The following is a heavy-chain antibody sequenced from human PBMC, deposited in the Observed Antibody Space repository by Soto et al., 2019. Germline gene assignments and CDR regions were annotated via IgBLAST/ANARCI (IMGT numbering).Heavy chain of an antibody. D-gene: IGHD5-12*01. CDR2: ISAYNGNT. CDR1: GYTFTSYG. Sequence: ASVKVSCKASGYTFTSYGISGVRQAPGQGLEWMGWISAYNGNTNYAQKLQGRVTMTTDTSTSTAYMELRSLRSDDTAVYYCARVWNIVVPFDYWGQGTLVTVSS. J-gene: IGHJ4*02. CDR3: ARVWNIVVPFDY. V-gene: IGHV1-18*01.